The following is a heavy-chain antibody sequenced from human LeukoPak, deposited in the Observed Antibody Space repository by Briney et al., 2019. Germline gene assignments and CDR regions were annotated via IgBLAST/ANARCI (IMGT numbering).Heavy chain of an antibody. D-gene: IGHD6-19*01. CDR1: GGSISSYY. J-gene: IGHJ3*02. CDR2: IYYSGST. CDR3: ARDPGIAVAEGAFDI. V-gene: IGHV4-59*01. Sequence: SETLSLTCTVSGGSISSYYWSWIRQPPGKGLEWIGYIYYSGSTNYNPSLKSRVTISVDTSKNQSSLKLSSVTAADTAVYYCARDPGIAVAEGAFDIWGQGTMVTVSS.